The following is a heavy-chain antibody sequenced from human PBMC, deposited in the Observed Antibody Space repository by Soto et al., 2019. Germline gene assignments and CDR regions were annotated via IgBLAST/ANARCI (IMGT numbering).Heavy chain of an antibody. CDR1: GGTFSRNA. D-gene: IGHD6-19*01. CDR2: ITPMFGTA. V-gene: IGHV1-69*12. Sequence: QVQLVQAGAEVKKYGSSVKVSCKASGGTFSRNAISWVRQAPGQGLEWMGGITPMFGTANYAQRFQGRVTITADEPTSPAYMQLGSLRSDDTAGYYCAQTLGLEVAGRGRFDLWGRGTLVTVSS. CDR3: AQTLGLEVAGRGRFDL. J-gene: IGHJ2*01.